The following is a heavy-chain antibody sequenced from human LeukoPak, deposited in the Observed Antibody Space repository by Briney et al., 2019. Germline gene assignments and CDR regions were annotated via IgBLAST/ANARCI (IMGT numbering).Heavy chain of an antibody. J-gene: IGHJ4*02. CDR2: VSYDGGNK. D-gene: IGHD5-12*01. V-gene: IGHV3-30*18. CDR3: AKDPRMVATFYFDY. CDR1: GFTFSSYG. Sequence: GRSLRLSCAASGFTFSSYGMHWVRQAPGKGLEWVAVVSYDGGNKDYADSVKGRFTISRDNSKNTLYLQMNSLRAEDTAVYYCAKDPRMVATFYFDYWGQGTLVTVSS.